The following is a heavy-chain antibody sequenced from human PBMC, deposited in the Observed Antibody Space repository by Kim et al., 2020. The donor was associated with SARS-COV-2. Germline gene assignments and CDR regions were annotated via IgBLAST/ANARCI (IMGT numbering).Heavy chain of an antibody. D-gene: IGHD6-13*01. Sequence: GGSLRLSCAASGFTFDDYAMHWVRQAPGKGLEWVSGISWNSGSIGYADSVKGRFTISRDNAKNSLYLQMNSLRAEDTALYYCAKLNVGAAAGPDYWGQGTLVTVSS. V-gene: IGHV3-9*01. CDR1: GFTFDDYA. J-gene: IGHJ4*02. CDR3: AKLNVGAAAGPDY. CDR2: ISWNSGSI.